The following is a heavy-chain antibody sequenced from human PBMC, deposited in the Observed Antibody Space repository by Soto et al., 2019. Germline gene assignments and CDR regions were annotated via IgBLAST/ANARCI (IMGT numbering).Heavy chain of an antibody. CDR1: GGSITNVNYY. CDR2: IYDGGST. V-gene: IGHV4-39*01. D-gene: IGHD3-22*01. CDR3: ARHFVAVVIKGWGY. J-gene: IGHJ4*02. Sequence: ETLSLTCTVSGGSITNVNYYWSWIRQAPDKGLEWIGHIYDGGSTYNNPSLKSRVTMSVDTSKNQFSLKLISVTAADTAVYYCARHFVAVVIKGWGYWGQGTLVTVSS.